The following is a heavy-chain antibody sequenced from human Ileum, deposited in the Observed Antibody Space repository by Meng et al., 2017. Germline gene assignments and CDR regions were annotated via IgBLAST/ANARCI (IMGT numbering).Heavy chain of an antibody. V-gene: IGHV3-33*01. CDR1: GFSFSNHG. D-gene: IGHD3-10*01. CDR2: IWSDGSKK. J-gene: IGHJ4*02. Sequence: QGKLVESGGGVVQPGRSLRLSCAASGFSFSNHGMHWVRQAPGKGLEWVAVIWSDGSKKYYADSVKGRFTISRDNSKNTLYLQMNSLTPEDTAVYYCAREPSFGEHDYWGQGTLVTVSS. CDR3: AREPSFGEHDY.